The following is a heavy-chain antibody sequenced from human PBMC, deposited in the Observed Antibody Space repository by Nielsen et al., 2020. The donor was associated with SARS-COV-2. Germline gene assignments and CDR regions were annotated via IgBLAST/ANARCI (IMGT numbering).Heavy chain of an antibody. Sequence: GESLKISCGASNFIFRNYWMNWVRQAPGKGLEWVADINQDGTEKYYMDSVEGRFIISRDSSQNTLYLHMNSLGAEDTAVYFCARVPTVGSLSYYYYGMDVWGQGTTVTVSS. CDR2: INQDGTEK. J-gene: IGHJ6*02. D-gene: IGHD3-10*01. V-gene: IGHV3-7*05. CDR3: ARVPTVGSLSYYYYGMDV. CDR1: NFIFRNYW.